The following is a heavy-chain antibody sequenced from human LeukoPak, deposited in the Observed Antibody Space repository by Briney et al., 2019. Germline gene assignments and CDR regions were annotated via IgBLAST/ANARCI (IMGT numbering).Heavy chain of an antibody. J-gene: IGHJ4*02. CDR3: AKESSSGYFN. CDR2: ISGSGGST. V-gene: IGHV3-23*01. CDR1: GFTFSSYV. Sequence: GGSLRLSCAVSGFTFSSYVMNWVRQAPGKGLEWVSTISGSGGSTYYADSVKGRFTISRDNSKNTLYLEMNSLRAEDTAIYYCAKESSSGYFNWGQGTLVSVSS. D-gene: IGHD3-22*01.